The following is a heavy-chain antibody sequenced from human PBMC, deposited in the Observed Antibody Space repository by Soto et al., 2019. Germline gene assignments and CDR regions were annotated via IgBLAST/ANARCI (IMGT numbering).Heavy chain of an antibody. CDR2: INHSGST. CDR1: GGSFSGYY. D-gene: IGHD6-19*01. Sequence: QVQLQQWGAGLLKPSETLSLTCAVYGGSFSGYYWSWIRQPPGKGLEWIGEINHSGSTNYNPSLKSRVTISVDTSKNQFSRKLSSVTAADTAVYYCARSSSGWYRATAFDIWGQGTMVTVSS. CDR3: ARSSSGWYRATAFDI. J-gene: IGHJ3*02. V-gene: IGHV4-34*01.